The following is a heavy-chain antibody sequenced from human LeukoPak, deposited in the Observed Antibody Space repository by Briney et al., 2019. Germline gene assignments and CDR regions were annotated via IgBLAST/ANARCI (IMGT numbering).Heavy chain of an antibody. CDR3: ARQSSGYYYGWFDP. Sequence: PSETLSLTCTVSGGSILDSTYYWAWIRQPPGKGLGWIATIFYTRNTHYNPSLKSRVTMSVDTVKNQFSLNLNSVTAADTAVYYCARQSSGYYYGWFDPWGQGTLVTVSS. J-gene: IGHJ5*02. CDR1: GGSILDSTYY. CDR2: IFYTRNT. D-gene: IGHD3-22*01. V-gene: IGHV4-39*01.